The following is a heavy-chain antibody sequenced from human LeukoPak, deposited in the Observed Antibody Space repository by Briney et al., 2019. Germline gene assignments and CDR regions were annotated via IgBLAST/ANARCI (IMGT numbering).Heavy chain of an antibody. J-gene: IGHJ4*02. V-gene: IGHV1-18*01. CDR1: GYTFTSYG. Sequence: ASVKVSRKASGYTFTSYGISWVRQAPGQGLEWMGWISAYNGNTNYAQKLQGRVTMTTDTSTSTAYMELRSLRSDDTAVYYCARDWIRYCSSTSCYLSDYWGQGTLVTVSS. CDR3: ARDWIRYCSSTSCYLSDY. D-gene: IGHD2-2*01. CDR2: ISAYNGNT.